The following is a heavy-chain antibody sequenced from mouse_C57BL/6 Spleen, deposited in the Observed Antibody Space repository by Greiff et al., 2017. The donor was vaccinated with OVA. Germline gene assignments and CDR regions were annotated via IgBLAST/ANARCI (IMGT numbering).Heavy chain of an antibody. CDR3: ARNEGNYEGYFDV. D-gene: IGHD2-1*01. V-gene: IGHV2-2*01. CDR2: IWSGGST. J-gene: IGHJ1*03. Sequence: QVQLQQSGPGLVQPSPSLSITCTVSGFSFTSYGVHWVRQSPGKGLEWLGVIWSGGSTDYNAAFISSLSISKDNSKSQVFFKMNSLQADDTAIYYCARNEGNYEGYFDVWGTGTTVTVSS. CDR1: GFSFTSYG.